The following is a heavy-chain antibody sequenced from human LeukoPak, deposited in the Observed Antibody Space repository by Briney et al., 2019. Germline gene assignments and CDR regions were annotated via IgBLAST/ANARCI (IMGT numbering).Heavy chain of an antibody. J-gene: IGHJ4*02. Sequence: SETLSLTCSVSGLSISSYYWSWIRQSPGKGLEWIGYIYYSGSTNYNPSLKSRVSISVDTSKNQFSLKLSSVTAADTAVYYCARTGSTVTMLYPFDHWGQGTLVTVSS. D-gene: IGHD4-17*01. CDR1: GLSISSYY. CDR3: ARTGSTVTMLYPFDH. V-gene: IGHV4-59*01. CDR2: IYYSGST.